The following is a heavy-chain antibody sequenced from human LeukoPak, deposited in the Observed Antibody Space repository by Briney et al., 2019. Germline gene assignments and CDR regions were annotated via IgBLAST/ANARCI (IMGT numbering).Heavy chain of an antibody. CDR3: ARDCSGGSCYLDAFDI. Sequence: GGSLRLSCAASGFTFSSYGLSWVRQAPGKGLEWVSGITGSGDSTFYADSVKGRFTISRDNSKNTLYLQMNSLRAEDTAVYYCARDCSGGSCYLDAFDIWGQGTMVTVSS. J-gene: IGHJ3*02. V-gene: IGHV3-23*01. CDR1: GFTFSSYG. CDR2: ITGSGDST. D-gene: IGHD2-15*01.